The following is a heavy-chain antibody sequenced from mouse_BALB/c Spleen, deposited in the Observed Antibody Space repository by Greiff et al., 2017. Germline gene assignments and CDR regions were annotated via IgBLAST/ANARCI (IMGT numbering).Heavy chain of an antibody. V-gene: IGHV1-12*01. J-gene: IGHJ4*01. CDR2: IYPGNGDT. CDR1: GYTFTSYN. D-gene: IGHD1-1*01. CDR3: ARRDYGRGYYAMDY. Sequence: QVQLQQPGAELVKPGASVKMSCKASGYTFTSYNMHWVKQTPGQGLEWIGAIYPGNGDTSYNQKFKGKATLTADKSSSTAYMQLSSLTSEDSAVYYGARRDYGRGYYAMDYWGQGTSVTVSS.